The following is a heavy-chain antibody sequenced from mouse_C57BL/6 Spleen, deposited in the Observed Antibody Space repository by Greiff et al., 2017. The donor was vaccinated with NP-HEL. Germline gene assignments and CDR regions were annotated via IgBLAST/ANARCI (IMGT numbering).Heavy chain of an antibody. V-gene: IGHV1-80*01. D-gene: IGHD2-3*01. CDR2: IYPGDGDA. CDR1: GYAFSSYW. Sequence: VKVVASGAELVKPGASVKISCKASGYAFSSYWMNWVKQRPGKGLEWIGQIYPGDGDANYNGKFKGKATLTADKSSSTAYMQLSSLTSEDSAVYFCADGLYAMDYWGQGTSVTVSS. CDR3: ADGLYAMDY. J-gene: IGHJ4*01.